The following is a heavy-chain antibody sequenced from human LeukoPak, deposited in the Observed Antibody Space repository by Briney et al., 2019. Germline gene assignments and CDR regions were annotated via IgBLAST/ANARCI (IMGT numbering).Heavy chain of an antibody. V-gene: IGHV6-1*01. D-gene: IGHD6-19*01. Sequence: LSQTLSLTCAISGDSVSSNSVAWNWVRQSPSRGLEWLGRASYKSEWYFNYAVSVKSRITINADTSKNQFSLRLNSVTPEDTAVYYCARWDHGSGRFQNWGQGTLVTVSS. J-gene: IGHJ1*01. CDR2: ASYKSEWYF. CDR3: ARWDHGSGRFQN. CDR1: GDSVSSNSVA.